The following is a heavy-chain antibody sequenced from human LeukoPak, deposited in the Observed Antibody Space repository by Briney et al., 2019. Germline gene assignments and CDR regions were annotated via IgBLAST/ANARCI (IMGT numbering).Heavy chain of an antibody. CDR2: INPSGGPT. V-gene: IGHV1-46*01. CDR1: GYTFSNYY. Sequence: ASVKVSCKASGYTFSNYYIHWVRQAPRQGLEWMGVINPSGGPTNYAPKFQGRVTMTRDMTTSIVYMELSSLRSEDTAVYYCARDAEQRISSKGIYSYYYIDVWGKGTTVTVSS. J-gene: IGHJ6*03. CDR3: ARDAEQRISSKGIYSYYYIDV. D-gene: IGHD6-13*01.